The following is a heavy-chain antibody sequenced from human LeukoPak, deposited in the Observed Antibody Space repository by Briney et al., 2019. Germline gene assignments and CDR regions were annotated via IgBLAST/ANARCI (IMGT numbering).Heavy chain of an antibody. D-gene: IGHD4-17*01. J-gene: IGHJ6*03. V-gene: IGHV4-31*03. Sequence: SQTLSLTCTVSVGSISSGGYYWSWIRQHPGKGLEWIGYIYYSGSTYYNPSLKSRVTISVATSKNQFSLKLSSVNAADTAVYYCATGSTVTAHYYYYYMDVWGKGTTVTVSS. CDR1: VGSISSGGYY. CDR2: IYYSGST. CDR3: ATGSTVTAHYYYYYMDV.